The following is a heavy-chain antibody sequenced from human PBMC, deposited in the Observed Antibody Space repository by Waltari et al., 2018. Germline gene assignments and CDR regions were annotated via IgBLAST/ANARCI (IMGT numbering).Heavy chain of an antibody. CDR3: ARDLYSSGWTEGSDAFDI. J-gene: IGHJ3*02. D-gene: IGHD6-19*01. CDR2: IYYSGST. CDR1: GGSISSYY. V-gene: IGHV4-59*01. Sequence: QVQLQESGPGLVKPSETLSLTCTVSGGSISSYYWSWIRQPPGKGLEWIGDIYYSGSTNYNPSLKSRVTISVDTSKNQFSLKLSSVTAADTAVYYCARDLYSSGWTEGSDAFDIWGQGTMVTVSS.